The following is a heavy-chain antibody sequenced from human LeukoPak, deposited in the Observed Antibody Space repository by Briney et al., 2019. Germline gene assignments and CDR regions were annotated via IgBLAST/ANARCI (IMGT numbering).Heavy chain of an antibody. V-gene: IGHV3-30*02. CDR2: MQYDGSQI. J-gene: IGHJ4*02. Sequence: GGSLRLYCTASGLAFSSYGMHWARQAPGKGLEWVAFMQYDGSQIYYVDSVKGRFTISRDNSKNALYLQMNSLRPEDTAIYYCAGKAAAFYFDYWGQGPLVTVSS. CDR1: GLAFSSYG. D-gene: IGHD6-13*01. CDR3: AGKAAAFYFDY.